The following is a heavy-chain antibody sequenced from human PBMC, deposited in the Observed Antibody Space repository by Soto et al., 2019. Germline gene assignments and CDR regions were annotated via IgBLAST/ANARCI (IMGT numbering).Heavy chain of an antibody. D-gene: IGHD2-2*03. CDR3: ARDLGYCSSTSCSGMDV. CDR1: GYTFTKFH. Sequence: ASVKVSCKTSGYTFTKFHIHWVRQAPGQGLEWMGWISAYNGNTSYAQKLQGRVTMTTDTSTSRAYMELRSLRSDDTAVYYCARDLGYCSSTSCSGMDVWGQGTTVTVSS. V-gene: IGHV1-18*01. CDR2: ISAYNGNT. J-gene: IGHJ6*02.